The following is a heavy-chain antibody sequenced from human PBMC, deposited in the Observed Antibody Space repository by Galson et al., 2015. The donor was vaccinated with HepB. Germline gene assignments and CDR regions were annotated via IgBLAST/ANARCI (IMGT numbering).Heavy chain of an antibody. D-gene: IGHD2-2*01. CDR2: ISSSSSTI. J-gene: IGHJ6*02. V-gene: IGHV3-48*02. CDR3: ARFPVVPAAIHYYYYGMDV. Sequence: SLRLSCAASGFTFSSYSMSWVRQAPGKGLDWVSYISSSSSTIYYADSVKGRFTISRDNAKNSLYLQMNSLRDEDTAVYYCARFPVVPAAIHYYYYGMDVWGQGTTVTVSS. CDR1: GFTFSSYS.